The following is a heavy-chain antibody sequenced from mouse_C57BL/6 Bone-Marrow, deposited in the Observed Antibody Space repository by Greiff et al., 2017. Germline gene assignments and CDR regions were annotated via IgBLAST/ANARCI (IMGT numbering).Heavy chain of an antibody. D-gene: IGHD1-1*01. V-gene: IGHV1-59*01. CDR1: GYTFTSYW. CDR3: ARRSYYYGSPFAY. J-gene: IGHJ3*01. CDR2: IDPSDSYT. Sequence: VQLQQPGAELVRPGTSVKLSCKASGYTFTSYWMHWVKQRPGQGLEWIGVIDPSDSYTNYNQKFKGQATLTVDTSSSTAYMQLSSLTSEDSAVYYCARRSYYYGSPFAYWGQGTLVTVSA.